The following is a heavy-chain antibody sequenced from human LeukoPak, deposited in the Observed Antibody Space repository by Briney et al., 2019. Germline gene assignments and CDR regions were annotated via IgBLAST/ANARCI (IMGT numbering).Heavy chain of an antibody. CDR1: GGSISSYY. CDR2: IYYSGST. D-gene: IGHD1-26*01. V-gene: IGHV4-59*01. CDR3: ARVGGSYYYYYMDV. J-gene: IGHJ6*03. Sequence: PSETLSLTCTVSGGSISSYYWSWIRQPPGKGLEWIGYIYYSGSTNYNPSLKSRATISVDTSKNQFSLKLSSVTAADTAVYYCARVGGSYYYYYMDVWGKGTTVTVSS.